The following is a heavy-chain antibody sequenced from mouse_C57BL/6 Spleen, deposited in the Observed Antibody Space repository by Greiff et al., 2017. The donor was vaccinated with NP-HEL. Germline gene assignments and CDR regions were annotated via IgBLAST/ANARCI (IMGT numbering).Heavy chain of an antibody. D-gene: IGHD1-1*01. CDR2: IDPSDSET. V-gene: IGHV1-52*01. CDR3: ARGSRGYGSSYVGAMDY. CDR1: GYTFTSYW. J-gene: IGHJ4*01. Sequence: LQQPGAELVRPGSSVKLSCKASGYTFTSYWMHWVKQRPIQGLEWIGNIDPSDSETHYNQKFKDKATLTVDKSSSTAYMQLSSLTSEDSAVYYCARGSRGYGSSYVGAMDYWGQGTSVTVSS.